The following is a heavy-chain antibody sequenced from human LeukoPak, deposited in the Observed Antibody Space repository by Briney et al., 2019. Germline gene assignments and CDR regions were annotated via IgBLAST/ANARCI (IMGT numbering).Heavy chain of an antibody. CDR3: ATGPGWLQP. Sequence: GSLRLSCAASGFTFSSYAMSWIRQPPGKGLEWIGEINHSGSTNYNPSLKSRVTISVDTSKNQFSLKLSSVTAADTAVYYCATGPGWLQPWGQGTLVTVSS. V-gene: IGHV4-34*01. D-gene: IGHD5-24*01. CDR1: GFTFSSYA. CDR2: INHSGST. J-gene: IGHJ4*02.